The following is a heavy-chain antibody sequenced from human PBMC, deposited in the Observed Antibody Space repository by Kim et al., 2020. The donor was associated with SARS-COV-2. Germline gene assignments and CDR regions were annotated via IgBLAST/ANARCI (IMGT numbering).Heavy chain of an antibody. CDR2: IYYSGST. CDR3: ARETPAMIPQ. CDR1: GGSISSYY. V-gene: IGHV4-59*01. D-gene: IGHD3-22*01. Sequence: SETLSLTCTVSGGSISSYYWSWIRQPPGKGLEWIGYIYYSGSTNYNPSLKSRVTISVDTSKNQFSLKLSSVTAADTAVYYCARETPAMIPQWGQGTLVTVSS. J-gene: IGHJ4*02.